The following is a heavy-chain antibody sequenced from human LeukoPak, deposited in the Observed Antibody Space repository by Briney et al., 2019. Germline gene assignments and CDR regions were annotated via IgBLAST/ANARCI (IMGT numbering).Heavy chain of an antibody. CDR1: GFTLSSYA. V-gene: IGHV3-30*04. J-gene: IGHJ4*02. CDR3: ARGEWESDY. Sequence: GGSLRLSCAASGFTLSSYAMHWVRQAPGKGLEWVAVISYDGSNKYYADSVKGRFTISRDNSKNTLYLQMNSLRAEDTAVYYCARGEWESDYWGQGTLVTVSS. D-gene: IGHD1-26*01. CDR2: ISYDGSNK.